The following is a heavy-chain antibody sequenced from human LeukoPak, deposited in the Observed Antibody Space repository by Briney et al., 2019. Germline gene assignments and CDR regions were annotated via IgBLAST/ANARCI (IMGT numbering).Heavy chain of an antibody. V-gene: IGHV1-8*03. CDR1: GYTFTSYD. Sequence: ASVKVSCKASGYTFTSYDINWVRQATGQGLEWMGWMNPNSGNTGYAQKFQGRVTITRNTSISTAYMELSSLRSEDTAVCYCARGHYPRDRFDPWGQGTLVTVSS. CDR3: ARGHYPRDRFDP. D-gene: IGHD1-26*01. CDR2: MNPNSGNT. J-gene: IGHJ5*02.